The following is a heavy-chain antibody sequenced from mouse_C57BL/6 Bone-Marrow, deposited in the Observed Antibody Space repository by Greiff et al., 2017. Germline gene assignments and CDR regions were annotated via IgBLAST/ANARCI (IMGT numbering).Heavy chain of an antibody. V-gene: IGHV6-6*01. D-gene: IGHD4-1*01. CDR1: GFTFSDAW. Sequence: EVQVVESGGGLVQPGGSMKLSCAASGFTFSDAWMDWVRQSPEKGLEWVAEIRNKANNHATYYAESVKGRFTISRDDSKSSVYLQMNSLRAEDTGIYYCTRAELTGYYFDYWGQGTTLTVSS. CDR3: TRAELTGYYFDY. J-gene: IGHJ2*01. CDR2: IRNKANNHAT.